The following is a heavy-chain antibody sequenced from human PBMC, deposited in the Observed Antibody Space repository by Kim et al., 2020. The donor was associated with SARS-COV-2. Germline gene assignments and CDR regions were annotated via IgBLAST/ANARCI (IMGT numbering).Heavy chain of an antibody. V-gene: IGHV3-20*01. Sequence: GGSLRLSCVASGFTFEDYGMSWVRQAPGKGLEWVSGINRNSDSTGYVDSVKGRFTISRDNAKKSLYLQMNSLRVEDTAFYPCVRGYVGVPFDLWGPGIPV. CDR1: GFTFEDYG. J-gene: IGHJ4*02. CDR2: INRNSDST. CDR3: VRGYVGVPFDL. D-gene: IGHD3-10*01.